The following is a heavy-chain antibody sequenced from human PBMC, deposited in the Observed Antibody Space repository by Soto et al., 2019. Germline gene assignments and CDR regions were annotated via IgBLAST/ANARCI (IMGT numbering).Heavy chain of an antibody. J-gene: IGHJ6*02. CDR1: GGSISSSNW. D-gene: IGHD3-10*01. CDR3: ARAGPSVDSDGSGGMDV. V-gene: IGHV4-4*02. Sequence: QVQLQESGPGLVKPSGTLSVTCAVSGGSISSSNWWNWVRQPPGKGLEWIGEIYHSGSTNHNPSPRSRVTISLDKAKNQFALREKSVTAADTAEEYWARAGPSVDSDGSGGMDVWGQGTTVTVAS. CDR2: IYHSGST.